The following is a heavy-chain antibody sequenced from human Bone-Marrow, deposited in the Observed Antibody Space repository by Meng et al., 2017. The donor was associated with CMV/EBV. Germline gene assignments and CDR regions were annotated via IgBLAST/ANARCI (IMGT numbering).Heavy chain of an antibody. CDR2: IYYSGST. V-gene: IGHV4-61*08. Sequence: SETLSLTCTVSGGSVSSGAYYWSWIRQPPGKGLEWIGYIYYSGSTNYNPSLKSRVTISVDTSKNQFSLKLSSVTAADTAVYYCARTGYQWLAYFDYWGQGTLVTVSS. J-gene: IGHJ4*02. CDR1: GGSVSSGAYY. D-gene: IGHD6-19*01. CDR3: ARTGYQWLAYFDY.